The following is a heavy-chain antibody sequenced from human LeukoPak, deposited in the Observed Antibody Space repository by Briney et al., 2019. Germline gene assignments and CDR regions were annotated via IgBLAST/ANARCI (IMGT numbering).Heavy chain of an antibody. CDR3: ARGHQLVPAGVFDY. D-gene: IGHD2-2*01. Sequence: ASVKVSCKASGYTFAGYYIHWVRQAPGQGLEWMGWIIPSSGGTNYAQKFQGRVTMTRDTSISAAYMELRSLRSDDTAVYYCARGHQLVPAGVFDYWGQGTLVTVSS. J-gene: IGHJ4*02. CDR2: IIPSSGGT. V-gene: IGHV1-2*02. CDR1: GYTFAGYY.